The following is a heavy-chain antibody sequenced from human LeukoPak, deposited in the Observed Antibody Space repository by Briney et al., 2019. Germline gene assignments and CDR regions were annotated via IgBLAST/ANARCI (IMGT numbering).Heavy chain of an antibody. J-gene: IGHJ4*02. CDR3: ASQRGYYGSSGYYYFDY. Sequence: SVTVSCKASGGTFSSYAISWVPQAPGQGLEWRGGTIPIFGTANYAQKFQGRVTITTDESTSTAYMELSSLRPEDTAVYYCASQRGYYGSSGYYYFDYWGQGTLVTVSS. D-gene: IGHD3-22*01. V-gene: IGHV1-69*05. CDR2: TIPIFGTA. CDR1: GGTFSSYA.